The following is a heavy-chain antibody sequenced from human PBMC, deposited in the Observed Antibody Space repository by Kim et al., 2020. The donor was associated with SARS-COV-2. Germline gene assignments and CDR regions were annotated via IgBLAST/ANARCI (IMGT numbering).Heavy chain of an antibody. CDR2: I. CDR3: ARGPNYSPFDY. J-gene: IGHJ4*02. Sequence: IYYADTARGRFTISRDNDKNALSLQMNSLRAEDTAVYYCARGPNYSPFDYWGQGTLVTVSS. V-gene: IGHV3-48*03. D-gene: IGHD4-4*01.